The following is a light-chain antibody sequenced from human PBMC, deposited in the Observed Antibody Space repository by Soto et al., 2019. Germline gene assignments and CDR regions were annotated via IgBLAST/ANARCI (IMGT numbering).Light chain of an antibody. CDR2: GAS. J-gene: IGKJ3*01. CDR3: QHYGTSAL. Sequence: EIVLTQSPGTLSLSPGERATLSCRASESVSTSYLAWYQQKPGQAPRLLIYGASGRATGIPDRFSVSASGTVFTLTISRLEPEDFAVYCCQHYGTSALFGRGTKVDIK. CDR1: ESVSTSY. V-gene: IGKV3-20*01.